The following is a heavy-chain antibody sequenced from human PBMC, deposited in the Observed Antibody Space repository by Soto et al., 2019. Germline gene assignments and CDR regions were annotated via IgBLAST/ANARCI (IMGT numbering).Heavy chain of an antibody. V-gene: IGHV5-51*01. CDR1: GYSFTSYW. J-gene: IGHJ3*02. CDR2: IYPGDSDT. CDR3: ASQSGYPNDAFDI. Sequence: PGESLKISCKGSGYSFTSYWIAWVRQMPGKGLEWMGIIYPGDSDTRYSPSFQGQVTISVDKSISTAYLQWSSLKASDTAMYYCASQSGYPNDAFDIGGQGTMVTVSS. D-gene: IGHD5-12*01.